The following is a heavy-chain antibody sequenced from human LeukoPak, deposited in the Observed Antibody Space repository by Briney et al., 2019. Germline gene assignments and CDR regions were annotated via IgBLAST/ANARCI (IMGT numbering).Heavy chain of an antibody. V-gene: IGHV3-49*04. Sequence: GGSLRLSCTTSGFAFDDFAMRWVRQPAGKGLEWVGFIRRRAYGGAAKYAAAVKGRFNISRDDSKGIAYLQMNSLKTEDPAVYYCSRNGLVDFDYWGQGSRVIVSP. CDR3: SRNGLVDFDY. CDR1: GFAFDDFA. J-gene: IGHJ4*02. CDR2: IRRRAYGGAA.